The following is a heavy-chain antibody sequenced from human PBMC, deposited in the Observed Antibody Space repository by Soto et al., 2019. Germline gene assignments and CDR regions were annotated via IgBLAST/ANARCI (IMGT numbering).Heavy chain of an antibody. J-gene: IGHJ4*02. CDR3: AKIVLVQDY. CDR2: ISGSGGST. V-gene: IGHV3-23*01. Sequence: GGSLRLSCAASGFSFSSYAMSWVRQTPGKGLEWVSAISGSGGSTYYADSVKGRFTIYRDNSKNTLYLQMTSLIAEDTAVYGCAKIVLVQDYWDQGTLVAVAS. CDR1: GFSFSSYA. D-gene: IGHD2-15*01.